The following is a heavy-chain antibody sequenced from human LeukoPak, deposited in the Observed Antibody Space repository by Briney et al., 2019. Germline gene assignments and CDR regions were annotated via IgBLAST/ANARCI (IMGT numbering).Heavy chain of an antibody. CDR2: MNPNSGNT. D-gene: IGHD2-15*01. J-gene: IGHJ4*02. Sequence: ASVKVSCKASGYTFTSYDINWVRQATGQGLEWMGWMNPNSGNTGYAQKFQGRVTMARDTSTSTVYMELSSLRSEDTAVYYCAREVGGPTQSPNFDYWGQGTLVTVSS. CDR3: AREVGGPTQSPNFDY. V-gene: IGHV1-8*01. CDR1: GYTFTSYD.